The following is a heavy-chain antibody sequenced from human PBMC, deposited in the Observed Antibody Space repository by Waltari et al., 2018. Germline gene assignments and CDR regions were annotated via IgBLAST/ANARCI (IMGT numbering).Heavy chain of an antibody. J-gene: IGHJ6*03. CDR1: EYTLGGFS. CDR2: LESGDEKS. D-gene: IGHD2-15*01. CDR3: RLMGRNIVLAGTSPSYYSYIDV. V-gene: IGHV1-24*01. Sequence: QVQVVQSGAEVLKPGASVKVSCKVSEYTLGGFSIHWLRQFPGKGPEWIGRLESGDEKSTSARKFLGRVTMTEDTSTDTAYLELSSLRSEDTAVYYCRLMGRNIVLAGTSPSYYSYIDVWGRGTSVTVSS.